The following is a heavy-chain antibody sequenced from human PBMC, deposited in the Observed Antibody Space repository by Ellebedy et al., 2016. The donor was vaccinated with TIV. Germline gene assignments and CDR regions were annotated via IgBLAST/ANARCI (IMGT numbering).Heavy chain of an antibody. Sequence: PGGSLRLSCAASGFAFSGSAMHWVRQASGKGLEWVGRIRSKVNSYATAYAASVKGRFTISRDDSKNTVYLQMNSLTAEDTAVYYCARDPILGAPDYFDYWGRGTLVTVSS. J-gene: IGHJ4*02. CDR2: IRSKVNSYAT. CDR1: GFAFSGSA. V-gene: IGHV3-73*01. CDR3: ARDPILGAPDYFDY. D-gene: IGHD1-26*01.